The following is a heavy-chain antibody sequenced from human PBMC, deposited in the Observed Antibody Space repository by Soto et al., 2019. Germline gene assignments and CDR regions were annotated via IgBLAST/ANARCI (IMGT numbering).Heavy chain of an antibody. CDR1: GGTFSSYT. CDR2: IIPILGIA. V-gene: IGHV1-69*04. Sequence: ASVKVSCKASGGTFSSYTISWVRQAPGQGLEWMGRIIPILGIANYAQKFQGRVTITADKSTSTAYMELSSLRSEDTAVYYCAREKGSTSSLRYYYYMDVWGKGTTVTVSS. J-gene: IGHJ6*03. CDR3: AREKGSTSSLRYYYYMDV. D-gene: IGHD2-2*01.